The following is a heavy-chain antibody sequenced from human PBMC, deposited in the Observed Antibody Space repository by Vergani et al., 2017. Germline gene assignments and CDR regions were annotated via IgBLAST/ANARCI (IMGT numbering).Heavy chain of an antibody. V-gene: IGHV3-49*03. Sequence: EVQLVESGGDLVQPGRSLRLSCTDSGFTFGYYAMDWFRQAPGQGLEWVGGIRSKAYGQATIYAASVKGRFTISRDDSKSIAYLQMNNLQTEDTAMYYCDRDQVTMLRGSDALDIWGQGTMVTVSS. CDR2: IRSKAYGQAT. D-gene: IGHD3-10*01. CDR3: DRDQVTMLRGSDALDI. CDR1: GFTFGYYA. J-gene: IGHJ3*02.